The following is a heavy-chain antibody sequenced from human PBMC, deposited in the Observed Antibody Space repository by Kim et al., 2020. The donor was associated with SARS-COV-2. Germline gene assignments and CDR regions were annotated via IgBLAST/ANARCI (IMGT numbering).Heavy chain of an antibody. Sequence: SETLSLTCAVYGGSFSGYYWSWIRQPPGKGLEWIGEINHSGSTNYNPSLKSRVTISVDTSKNQFSLKLSSVTAADTAVYYCARLEYYYDSSGYYPGVVWTNWFDPWGQGTLVTVSS. J-gene: IGHJ5*02. CDR1: GGSFSGYY. D-gene: IGHD3-22*01. CDR3: ARLEYYYDSSGYYPGVVWTNWFDP. V-gene: IGHV4-34*01. CDR2: INHSGST.